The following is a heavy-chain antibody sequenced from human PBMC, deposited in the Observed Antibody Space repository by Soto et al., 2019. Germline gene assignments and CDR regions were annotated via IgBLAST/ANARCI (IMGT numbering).Heavy chain of an antibody. D-gene: IGHD2-8*01. CDR1: GYSFTDYH. Sequence: ASVKVSCKASGYSFTDYHIHWVRQAPGQGLEWLGRINPKSGGTSTAQKFQGWVTMTRDRSISTVYMELTRLRSDDTAVYFCARGQSTDFSNGVCSFCYNHEMDVWGQGTTGTVSS. J-gene: IGHJ6*02. V-gene: IGHV1-2*04. CDR3: ARGQSTDFSNGVCSFCYNHEMDV. CDR2: INPKSGGT.